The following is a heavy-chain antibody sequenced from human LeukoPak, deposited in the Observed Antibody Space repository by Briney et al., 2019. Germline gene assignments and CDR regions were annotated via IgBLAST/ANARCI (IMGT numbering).Heavy chain of an antibody. CDR3: VKVHKRGWIILYIFDF. J-gene: IGHJ4*02. CDR1: GFTFADYS. D-gene: IGHD6-19*01. CDR2: ISGDGDHT. Sequence: GGSLRLSCAASGFTFADYSMHWVRQAPGKGLEWLSLISGDGDHTYYAASVQGRITISRDNSKSSLFLQLHSLTTGDTAFYYCVKVHKRGWIILYIFDFWGPGTLVTVSS. V-gene: IGHV3-43*02.